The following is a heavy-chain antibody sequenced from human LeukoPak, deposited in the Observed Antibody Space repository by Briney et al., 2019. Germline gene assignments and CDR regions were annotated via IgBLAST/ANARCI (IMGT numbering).Heavy chain of an antibody. CDR3: AKFGVPAAPSDY. J-gene: IGHJ4*02. CDR1: GFTFSSYG. CDR2: IRYDGSNK. V-gene: IGHV3-30*02. Sequence: GGSLRLSCAASGFTFSSYGMHWVRQAPGKGLEWVAFIRYDGSNKYYADSVKGRFTISRDNSKNTLYLQMNSLRAEDTAVYYCAKFGVPAAPSDYWGQGTLVTVSS. D-gene: IGHD2-2*01.